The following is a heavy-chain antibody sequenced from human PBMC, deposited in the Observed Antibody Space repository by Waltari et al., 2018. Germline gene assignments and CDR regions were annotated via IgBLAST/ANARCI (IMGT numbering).Heavy chain of an antibody. CDR2: MNPNSGNT. CDR1: GYTFTSYD. J-gene: IGHJ5*02. D-gene: IGHD4-17*01. V-gene: IGHV1-8*01. Sequence: QVQLVQSGAEVKKPGASVKVSCKASGYTFTSYDINWFRPATGQGLEWMGWMNPNSGNTGYAQKFQGRVTMTRNTSISTAYMELSSLRSEDTAVYYCARAACGDYGDYCDWFDPWGQGTLVTVSS. CDR3: ARAACGDYGDYCDWFDP.